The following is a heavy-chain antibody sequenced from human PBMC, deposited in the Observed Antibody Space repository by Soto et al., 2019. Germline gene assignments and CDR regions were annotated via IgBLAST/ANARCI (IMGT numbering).Heavy chain of an antibody. V-gene: IGHV4-34*01. CDR2: INHVGIT. CDR3: ARAHDFWGGRQNPIDS. D-gene: IGHD3-3*01. CDR1: GGSFRGFY. Sequence: TLSLTCAVSGGSFRGFYWTWIRQSPGKGLEWLGDINHVGITDYNPSLKSLVSIPVDTSKSQFSLKLSSVTAADTAVYYCARAHDFWGGRQNPIDSWGQGTLVTVSS. J-gene: IGHJ4*02.